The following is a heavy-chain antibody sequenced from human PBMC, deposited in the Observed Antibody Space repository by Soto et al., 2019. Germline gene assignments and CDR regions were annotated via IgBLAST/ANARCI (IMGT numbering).Heavy chain of an antibody. D-gene: IGHD3-16*02. J-gene: IGHJ4*02. CDR1: GGSISSGGYY. CDR2: IYYSGST. CDR3: ARVGVWGSYPVSHPQYYFDY. V-gene: IGHV4-31*03. Sequence: SETLSLTCTVSGGSISSGGYYWSWIRQHPGKGLEWIGYIYYSGSTYYNPSLKSRVTISVDTSKNQFSLKLSSVTAADTAVYYCARVGVWGSYPVSHPQYYFDYWGQGTLVTVSS.